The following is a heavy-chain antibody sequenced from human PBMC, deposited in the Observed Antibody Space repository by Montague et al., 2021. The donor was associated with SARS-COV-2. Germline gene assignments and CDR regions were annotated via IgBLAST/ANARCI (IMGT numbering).Heavy chain of an antibody. Sequence: SETLSLTCAVYGGSFSGYYLNWIRQPPGKGLEWIGEINHSGSTNXNPSLKSRVTIAVDTSKNQVSLKLTSVTAADTAVFYCARSTVTNLPFGFSNKLRSRYNGMDVWGQGTTVTVSS. J-gene: IGHJ6*02. V-gene: IGHV4-34*01. CDR2: INHSGST. CDR3: ARSTVTNLPFGFSNKLRSRYNGMDV. D-gene: IGHD4-17*01. CDR1: GGSFSGYY.